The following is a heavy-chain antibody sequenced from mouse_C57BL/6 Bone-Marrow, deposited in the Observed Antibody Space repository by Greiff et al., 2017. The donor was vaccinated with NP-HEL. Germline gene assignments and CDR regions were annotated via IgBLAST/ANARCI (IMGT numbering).Heavy chain of an antibody. Sequence: VQLQQPGAELVRPGSSVKLSCKASGYTFTSYWMDWVKQRPGQGLEWIGNIYPSDSETHYNQKFKDKATLTVDKSSSTAYMQLSSLTSEDSAVYYCAKVVAHYYAMDYWGQGTSVPVSS. CDR3: AKVVAHYYAMDY. D-gene: IGHD1-3*01. V-gene: IGHV1-61*01. CDR1: GYTFTSYW. J-gene: IGHJ4*01. CDR2: IYPSDSET.